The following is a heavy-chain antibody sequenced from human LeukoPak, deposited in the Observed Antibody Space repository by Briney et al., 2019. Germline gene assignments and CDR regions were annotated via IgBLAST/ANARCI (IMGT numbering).Heavy chain of an antibody. J-gene: IGHJ6*03. V-gene: IGHV4-59*01. CDR1: GGSISSYY. D-gene: IGHD2-2*02. CDR3: ARTDIVVVPAAIPDYYYYMDV. Sequence: KPSETLSLTCTVSGGSISSYYWSWIRQPPGKGLEWIGYIYYSGSTNYNPSLKSRVTISVVTSKNQFSLKLSSVTAADTAVYYCARTDIVVVPAAIPDYYYYMDVWGKGTTVTVAS. CDR2: IYYSGST.